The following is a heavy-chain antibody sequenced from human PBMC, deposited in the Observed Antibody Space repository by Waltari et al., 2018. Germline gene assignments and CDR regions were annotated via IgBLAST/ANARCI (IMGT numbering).Heavy chain of an antibody. CDR2: ISHSGNT. J-gene: IGHJ4*02. Sequence: QVHLEPWGAGLLKPSETLSFTCAVSGGSFSNYYWTWVRKPPGKGLECIGEISHSGNTNYSRSLKSRVTMSVDTSKNQFSLILTSVTAAYTAVYYCARVRKSTIASRRVGNRGEYYFDSWGQGTLVTVSS. D-gene: IGHD6-6*01. CDR1: GGSFSNYY. CDR3: ARVRKSTIASRRVGNRGEYYFDS. V-gene: IGHV4-34*01.